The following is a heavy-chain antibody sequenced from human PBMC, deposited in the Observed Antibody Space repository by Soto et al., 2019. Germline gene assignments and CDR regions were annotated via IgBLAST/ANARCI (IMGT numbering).Heavy chain of an antibody. D-gene: IGHD2-21*02. CDR3: ARDLAYCGRDCYWPDDF. CDR1: GFKFSNFG. V-gene: IGHV3-33*01. Sequence: PGGSLRLSCETSGFKFSNFGMHWVRQAPGKGLEWVTVIWYDGSKKYYADSVKGRFTISRDDSRNTVYLQMDSLRVEDTAVYYCARDLAYCGRDCYWPDDFWGQGTLVTVSS. J-gene: IGHJ4*02. CDR2: IWYDGSKK.